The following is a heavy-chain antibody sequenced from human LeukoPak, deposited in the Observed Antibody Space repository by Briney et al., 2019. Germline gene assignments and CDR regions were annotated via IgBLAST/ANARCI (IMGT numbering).Heavy chain of an antibody. Sequence: PGGSLRLSCAASGFTFSNYSMNWVRQAPGKGLQWVSYISSNSRTVNYADSVKGRFTISRDNAKNSLYLQMNTLRAEDTAVYYCARGGASRPDYWGRGTLVSVSS. D-gene: IGHD6-6*01. V-gene: IGHV3-48*01. CDR3: ARGGASRPDY. CDR2: ISSNSRTV. CDR1: GFTFSNYS. J-gene: IGHJ4*02.